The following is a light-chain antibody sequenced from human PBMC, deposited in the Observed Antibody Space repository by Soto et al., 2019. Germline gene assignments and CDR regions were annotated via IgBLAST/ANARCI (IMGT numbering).Light chain of an antibody. Sequence: EIVLTQSPATLALSPGERATLSCRASQSVNIYLAWYQQKPGQAPRLLIYDASISATGIPDRFSGSGSGTDFTLTISRLEPEDFAVYSCQQYNKWPRTFGQGTKVDIK. V-gene: IGKV3-11*01. CDR2: DAS. J-gene: IGKJ2*01. CDR3: QQYNKWPRT. CDR1: QSVNIY.